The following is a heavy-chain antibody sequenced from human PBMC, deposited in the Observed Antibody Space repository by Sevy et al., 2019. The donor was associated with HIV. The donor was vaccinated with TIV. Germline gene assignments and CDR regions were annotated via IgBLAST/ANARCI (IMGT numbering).Heavy chain of an antibody. J-gene: IGHJ5*02. D-gene: IGHD2-2*02. CDR2: INPSGGST. CDR3: ARDKERVVVPAAIGHNWXDX. Sequence: ASVKVSCKASGYTFTSYYMHWVRQAPGQGLEWMGIINPSGGSTSYAQKFQGRVTMTRDTSTSTVYMELSSLRSEDTXLYYCARDKERVVVPAAIGHNWXDXWGQGTLVTVSS. CDR1: GYTFTSYY. V-gene: IGHV1-46*03.